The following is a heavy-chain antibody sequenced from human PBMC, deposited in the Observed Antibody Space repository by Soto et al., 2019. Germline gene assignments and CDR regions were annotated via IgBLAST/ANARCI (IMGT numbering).Heavy chain of an antibody. CDR2: IYYSGST. CDR1: GGSISSYY. V-gene: IGHV4-59*01. D-gene: IGHD5-18*01. Sequence: LTCTVSGGSISSYYWSWIRQPPGKGLEWIGYIYYSGSTNYNPSLKSRVTISVDTSKNQFSLKLSSVTAADTAVYYCARWTAMVYIGWFDPWGQGTLVTVSS. CDR3: ARWTAMVYIGWFDP. J-gene: IGHJ5*02.